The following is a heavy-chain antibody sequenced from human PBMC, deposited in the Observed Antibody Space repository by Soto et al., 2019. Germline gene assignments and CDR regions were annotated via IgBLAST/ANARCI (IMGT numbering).Heavy chain of an antibody. J-gene: IGHJ6*02. V-gene: IGHV1-58*01. CDR1: GFTFTSSA. CDR3: AAGGAAVGRGRFSYYGGMDV. Sequence: SVKVSCKASGFTFTSSAVQWVRQARGQRLEWIGWIVVGSGNTNYAQKFQERVTITRDMSTSTAYMELRSLRSEDTAVYYCAAGGAAVGRGRFSYYGGMDVWGQGTTVTGSS. CDR2: IVVGSGNT. D-gene: IGHD6-13*01.